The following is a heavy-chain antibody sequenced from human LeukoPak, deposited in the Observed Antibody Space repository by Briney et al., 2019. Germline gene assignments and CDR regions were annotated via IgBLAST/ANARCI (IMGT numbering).Heavy chain of an antibody. Sequence: SVKVSCKASGGTFSSYAVSWVRQAPGQGLEWMGGIIPIFGTANYAQKFQGRVTITTDESTSTAYMELSSLRSEDTAVYYCARDMRFLAVAGTGKWFDPWGQGTLVTVSS. D-gene: IGHD6-19*01. J-gene: IGHJ5*02. CDR1: GGTFSSYA. CDR3: ARDMRFLAVAGTGKWFDP. V-gene: IGHV1-69*05. CDR2: IIPIFGTA.